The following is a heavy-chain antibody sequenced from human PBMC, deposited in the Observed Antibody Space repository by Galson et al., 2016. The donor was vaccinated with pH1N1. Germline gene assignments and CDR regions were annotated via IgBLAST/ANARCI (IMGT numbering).Heavy chain of an antibody. D-gene: IGHD3-10*01. CDR1: GYSFIVHY. V-gene: IGHV1-2*02. CDR2: INPNSGDT. Sequence: KVSCKASGYSFIVHYMHWVRQAPGHGLEWMGWINPNSGDTKYAQNFQGRVTLTRDTSINTAYMELSSLTSDDTAVYYCATGSGNSWFDPWGQGTLVTVSS. J-gene: IGHJ5*02. CDR3: ATGSGNSWFDP.